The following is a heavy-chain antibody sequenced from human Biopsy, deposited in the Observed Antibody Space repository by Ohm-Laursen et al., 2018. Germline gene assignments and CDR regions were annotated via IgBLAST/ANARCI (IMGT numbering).Heavy chain of an antibody. Sequence: ASVKVSCNASGYSFSTYDVNWVRQARGQGLEWMGWTIPSSGKTGYAQRFQGRVTLTMNTSINTAYMELSGLRSEDTAVYFCARGYSRRVSIFEASIYWFDTWGQGTLVTVSS. CDR1: GYSFSTYD. J-gene: IGHJ5*02. D-gene: IGHD6-6*01. CDR2: TIPSSGKT. V-gene: IGHV1-8*01. CDR3: ARGYSRRVSIFEASIYWFDT.